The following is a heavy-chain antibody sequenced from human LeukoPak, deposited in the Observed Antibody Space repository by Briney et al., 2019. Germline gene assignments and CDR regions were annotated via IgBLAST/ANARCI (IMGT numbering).Heavy chain of an antibody. J-gene: IGHJ5*02. Sequence: GGSLRLSCAASGFTVSNNYMTWIRQAPGKGLEWVSVIYSGGSIYYADSVKGRFTISRDNSKNKLYLQMNSLRAEDTAVYYCARDDYFGSGSYREGGYNWLDPWGQGTLVTVSS. D-gene: IGHD3-10*01. CDR3: ARDDYFGSGSYREGGYNWLDP. CDR2: IYSGGSI. V-gene: IGHV3-53*01. CDR1: GFTVSNNY.